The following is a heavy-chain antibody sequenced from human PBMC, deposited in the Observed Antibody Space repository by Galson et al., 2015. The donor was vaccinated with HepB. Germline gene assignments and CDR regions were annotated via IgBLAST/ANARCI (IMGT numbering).Heavy chain of an antibody. D-gene: IGHD1-26*01. J-gene: IGHJ6*02. CDR1: GFTFSSYA. CDR2: ISYDGSNK. Sequence: SLRLSCAASGFTFSSYAMHWVRQAPGKGLEWVAVISYDGSNKYYADSVKGRFTISRDNSKNTLYLQMNSLRAEDTAVYYCARDGGRERPNWSYWFYYYYGMDVWGQGTTVTVSS. V-gene: IGHV3-30*04. CDR3: ARDGGRERPNWSYWFYYYYGMDV.